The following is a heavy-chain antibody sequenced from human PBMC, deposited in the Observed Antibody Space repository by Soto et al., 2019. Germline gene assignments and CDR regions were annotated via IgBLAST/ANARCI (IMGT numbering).Heavy chain of an antibody. J-gene: IGHJ4*02. V-gene: IGHV4-34*01. D-gene: IGHD2-8*02. Sequence: QVQLQQWGAGLLKPSETLSLTCAVYGGSFSGYYWTWIRQPPGSGLEWIGENNHSGSTNYNPSLKSRVTISVDTSKNQFSLKLTSVTAAETAVYYCARDKITGLFDYWGQGTLVTVSS. CDR3: ARDKITGLFDY. CDR1: GGSFSGYY. CDR2: NNHSGST.